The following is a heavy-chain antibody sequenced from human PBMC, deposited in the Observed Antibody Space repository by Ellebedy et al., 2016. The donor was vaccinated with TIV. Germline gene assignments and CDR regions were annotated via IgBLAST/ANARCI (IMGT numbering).Heavy chain of an antibody. V-gene: IGHV3-30-3*01. Sequence: GGSLRLXXAASGFTFSSYAMHWVRQAPGKGLEWVAVISYDGSNKYYADSVKGRFTISRDNSKNTLYLQMNSLRAEDTAVYYCAREEAYCSSTSCYTGIDWFDPWGQGTLVTVSS. CDR2: ISYDGSNK. CDR3: AREEAYCSSTSCYTGIDWFDP. D-gene: IGHD2-2*02. CDR1: GFTFSSYA. J-gene: IGHJ5*02.